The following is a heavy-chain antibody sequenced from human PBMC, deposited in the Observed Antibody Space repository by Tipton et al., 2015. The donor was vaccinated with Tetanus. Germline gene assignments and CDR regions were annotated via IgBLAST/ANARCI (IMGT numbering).Heavy chain of an antibody. V-gene: IGHV4-39*07. J-gene: IGHJ6*02. CDR2: IYYSGST. CDR3: ARDPRGEGSSWYGVYGMDV. D-gene: IGHD6-13*01. CDR1: GGSISSSSYY. Sequence: TLSLTCTVSGGSISSSSYYWGWIRQPPGKGLEWIGSIYYSGSTYYNPSLKSRVTISVDTSKNQFSLKLSSVTAADTAVYYCARDPRGEGSSWYGVYGMDVWGQGTTVTVSS.